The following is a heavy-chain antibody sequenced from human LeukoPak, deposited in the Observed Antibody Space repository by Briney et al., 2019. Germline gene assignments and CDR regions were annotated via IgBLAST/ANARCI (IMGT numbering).Heavy chain of an antibody. V-gene: IGHV4-59*06. CDR1: GGSISSYY. CDR3: ARVFLGYSSGWHFDY. Sequence: PSETLSLTCTVSGGSISSYYWSWIRQPPGKGLEWIGYIYYSGSTYYNPSLKSRVTISVDTSKNQFSLKLSSVTAADTAVYYCARVFLGYSSGWHFDYWGQGTLVTVSS. J-gene: IGHJ4*02. D-gene: IGHD6-19*01. CDR2: IYYSGST.